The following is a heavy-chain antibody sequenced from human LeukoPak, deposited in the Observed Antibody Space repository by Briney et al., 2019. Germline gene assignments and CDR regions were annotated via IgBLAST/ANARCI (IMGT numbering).Heavy chain of an antibody. CDR1: GYTXTSYY. CDR3: ARGGRERYSSGWTDAFDI. CDR2: INPSGGST. J-gene: IGHJ3*02. Sequence: GASVKVSCKASGYTXTSYYMHWVRQAPGQGLEWMGIINPSGGSTSYAQKFQGRVTMTRDTSTSTVYMELSSLSSEDTAVYYCARGGRERYSSGWTDAFDIWGQGIMVTVSS. D-gene: IGHD6-19*01. V-gene: IGHV1-46*01.